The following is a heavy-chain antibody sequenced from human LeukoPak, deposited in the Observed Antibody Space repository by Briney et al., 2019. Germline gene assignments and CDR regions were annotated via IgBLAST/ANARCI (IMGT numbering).Heavy chain of an antibody. D-gene: IGHD2-15*01. CDR1: GYTFTGYY. J-gene: IGHJ6*03. CDR3: ARTQDIPITSYYYYYMDV. CDR2: IIPIFGTA. Sequence: ASVKVSCKASGYTFTGYYMHWVRQAPGQGLEWMGGIIPIFGTANYAQKFQGRVTITADESTSTAYMELSSLRSEDTAVYYCARTQDIPITSYYYYYMDVWGKGTTVTVSS. V-gene: IGHV1-69*13.